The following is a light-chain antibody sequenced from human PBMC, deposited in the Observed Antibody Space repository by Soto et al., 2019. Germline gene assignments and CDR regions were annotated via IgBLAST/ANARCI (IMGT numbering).Light chain of an antibody. CDR3: SSHAGNNNYV. Sequence: QSVLTQPPSASGSVGQSVTISCTGTSSDVGAYNYVSWYQQHPGKAPKLMIYEVSKRPSGVPDRFSGSKSGYTASLTVSGLQAEDEADYYCSSHAGNNNYVFGTGTKPPS. J-gene: IGLJ1*01. CDR1: SSDVGAYNY. CDR2: EVS. V-gene: IGLV2-8*01.